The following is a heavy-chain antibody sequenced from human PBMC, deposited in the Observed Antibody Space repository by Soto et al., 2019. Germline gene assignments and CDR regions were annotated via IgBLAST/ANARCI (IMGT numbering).Heavy chain of an antibody. V-gene: IGHV1-18*04. D-gene: IGHD6-13*01. CDR2: ISAYNGNT. Sequence: QVQLVQSGAEVKKPGASVKVSCKASGYTFTSYGISWGRQAPGQGLEWMGWISAYNGNTNIAPKLQGRVTMTTDTCTRTAYMELRSLRSDDTAVYYCARVPRGAWYSQSLYWGQGSLVTVSS. J-gene: IGHJ4*02. CDR3: ARVPRGAWYSQSLY. CDR1: GYTFTSYG.